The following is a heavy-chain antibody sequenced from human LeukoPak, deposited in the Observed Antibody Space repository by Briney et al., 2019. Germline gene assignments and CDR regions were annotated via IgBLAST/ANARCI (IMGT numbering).Heavy chain of an antibody. V-gene: IGHV3-21*01. D-gene: IGHD6-13*01. CDR3: ARVNFGSSWALRAFDI. CDR2: ISSSSSYI. J-gene: IGHJ3*02. Sequence: GGSLRLSCAASGFSFNTYAMSWARQAPGKGLEWVSSISSSSSYIYYADSVKGRFTISRDNAKNSLYLQMNSLRAEDTAVYYCARVNFGSSWALRAFDIWGQGTMVTVSS. CDR1: GFSFNTYA.